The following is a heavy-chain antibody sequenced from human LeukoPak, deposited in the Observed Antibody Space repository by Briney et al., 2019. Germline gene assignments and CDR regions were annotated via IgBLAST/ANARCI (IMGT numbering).Heavy chain of an antibody. J-gene: IGHJ3*02. CDR1: GGSFSGYY. CDR3: ARVGRITIFGVVRDAFDI. CDR2: INHSGST. D-gene: IGHD3-3*01. V-gene: IGHV4-34*01. Sequence: PSETLSLTCAVYGGSFSGYYWSWICQPPGKGLEWIGEINHSGSTNYNPSLKSRVTISVDTSKNQFSLKLSSVTAADTAVYYCARVGRITIFGVVRDAFDIWGQGTMVTVSS.